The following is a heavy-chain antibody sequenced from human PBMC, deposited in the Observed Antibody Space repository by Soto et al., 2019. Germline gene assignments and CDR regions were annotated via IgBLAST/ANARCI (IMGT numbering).Heavy chain of an antibody. V-gene: IGHV3-74*01. D-gene: IGHD3-10*01. J-gene: IGHJ6*02. CDR1: GFTFSNYW. Sequence: RSCAATGFTFSNYWMHLVRQTPGKGLVWVSRINSDGSTTSYADSVKGRFTISRDNAKNTLYLQMNSLRAEDSAVYYCARGNYYGMDVWGQGTTVTVSS. CDR2: INSDGSTT. CDR3: ARGNYYGMDV.